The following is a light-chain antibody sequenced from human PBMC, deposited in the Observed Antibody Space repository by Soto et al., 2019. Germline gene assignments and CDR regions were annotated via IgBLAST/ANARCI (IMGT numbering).Light chain of an antibody. CDR2: GAS. CDR1: QSVSSSY. J-gene: IGKJ3*01. CDR3: QQHGSSPLIT. V-gene: IGKV3-20*01. Sequence: EIVVTQSPGTLSLSPGERATLSCRASQSVSSSYLSWYQQKPGQAPRLLIYGASSRATGIPDRFSGSGSGTDFTLTISRLKPEDFAVYYCQQHGSSPLITFGPGTKVDIK.